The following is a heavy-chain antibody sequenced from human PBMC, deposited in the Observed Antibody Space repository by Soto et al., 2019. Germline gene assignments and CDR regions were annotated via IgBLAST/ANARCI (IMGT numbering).Heavy chain of an antibody. CDR2: FDPEDGET. D-gene: IGHD6-13*01. CDR1: GYTLTELS. V-gene: IGHV1-24*01. J-gene: IGHJ4*02. Sequence: ASVKVSCKVSGYTLTELSMHWVRQAPGKGLEWMGGFDPEDGETIYAQKFQGRVTMTEDTSTDTAYMELSSLRSEDTAVYYCATGRIAAAGTTLWFDYWGQGTLVTVS. CDR3: ATGRIAAAGTTLWFDY.